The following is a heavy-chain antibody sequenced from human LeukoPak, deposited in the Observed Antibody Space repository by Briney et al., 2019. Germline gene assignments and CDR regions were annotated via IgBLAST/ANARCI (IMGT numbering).Heavy chain of an antibody. CDR3: ARVRELLSWFDP. CDR2: ISAYNGNT. J-gene: IGHJ5*02. Sequence: ASVKVSCKASGYTFTSYGISWVRQAPGQGLEWMGWISAYNGNTNYAQRLQGRVTMTTDTSTSTAYMELRSLRSDDTAVYYCARVRELLSWFDPWGQGTLVTVSS. D-gene: IGHD1-26*01. CDR1: GYTFTSYG. V-gene: IGHV1-18*01.